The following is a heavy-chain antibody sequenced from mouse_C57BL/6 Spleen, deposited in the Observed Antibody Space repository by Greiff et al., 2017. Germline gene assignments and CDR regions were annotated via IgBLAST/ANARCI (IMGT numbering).Heavy chain of an antibody. CDR2: INPGSGGT. Sequence: VQLQQSGAELVRPGTSVKVSCKASGYAFTNYLIEWVKQRPGQGLEWIGVINPGSGGTNYNEKFKGKATLTADKSSSTAYMQLSSLTSEDSAVYFCARLGYSYAMDYWGKGTSVTVSS. CDR3: ARLGYSYAMDY. V-gene: IGHV1-54*01. D-gene: IGHD3-1*01. J-gene: IGHJ4*01. CDR1: GYAFTNYL.